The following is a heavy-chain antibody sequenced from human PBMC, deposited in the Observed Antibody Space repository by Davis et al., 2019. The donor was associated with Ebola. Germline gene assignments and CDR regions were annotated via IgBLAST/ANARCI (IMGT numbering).Heavy chain of an antibody. V-gene: IGHV3-48*03. CDR2: ISGSATST. D-gene: IGHD3-9*01. CDR1: GFTFSSYV. Sequence: GGSLRLSCAGSGFTFSSYVMSWVRQAPGKGLEWVSYISGSATSTFYADPVKGRFTISRDNARDSLYLQMDSLRVEDTAIYYCARDAFSLSRYDTEDHWGQGTLVTVSS. J-gene: IGHJ4*02. CDR3: ARDAFSLSRYDTEDH.